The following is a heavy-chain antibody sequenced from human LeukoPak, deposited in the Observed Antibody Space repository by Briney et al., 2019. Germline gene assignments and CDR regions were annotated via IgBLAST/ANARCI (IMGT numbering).Heavy chain of an antibody. J-gene: IGHJ4*02. CDR3: VRDAAGWSRDF. Sequence: GGSLRLSCVASGFSFSSYSMDWVRQAPGKGLEWVSCITPGTTDIYYSASVKGRFTVSRDDAKNSLSLEMSSLRADDTAVYYCVRDAAGWSRDFWGRGTLVTVSS. D-gene: IGHD6-19*01. CDR1: GFSFSSYS. CDR2: ITPGTTDI. V-gene: IGHV3-21*01.